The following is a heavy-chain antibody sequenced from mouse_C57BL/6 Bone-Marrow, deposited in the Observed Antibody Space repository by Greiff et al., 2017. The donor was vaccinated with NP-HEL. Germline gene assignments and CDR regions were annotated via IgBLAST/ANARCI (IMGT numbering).Heavy chain of an antibody. CDR1: GFTFSSYA. CDR2: ISDGGSYT. J-gene: IGHJ3*01. D-gene: IGHD1-1*01. V-gene: IGHV5-4*03. Sequence: EVKLVASGGGLVKPGGSLKLSCAASGFTFSSYAMSWVRQTPEQRLEWVATISDGGSYTYYPDNVKGRFTISRDNAKNNLYLQMSHLKSEDTAMYYCARAPPITTVVEGAWFAYWGQGTLVTVSA. CDR3: ARAPPITTVVEGAWFAY.